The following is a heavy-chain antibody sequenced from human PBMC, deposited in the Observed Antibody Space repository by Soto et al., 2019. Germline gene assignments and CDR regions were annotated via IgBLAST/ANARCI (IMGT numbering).Heavy chain of an antibody. D-gene: IGHD5-12*01. Sequence: QVQLVESGGGVVQPGRSLRLSCAASGFTFSSYGMHWVRQAPGKGLEWVAVISYDGSNKYYADSVKGRFTISRDNSKNSRYRQMNSLRAEDTAVYYCAKGDGGYELGRCYFDYWGQGTLVTVSS. CDR1: GFTFSSYG. CDR3: AKGDGGYELGRCYFDY. V-gene: IGHV3-30*18. CDR2: ISYDGSNK. J-gene: IGHJ4*02.